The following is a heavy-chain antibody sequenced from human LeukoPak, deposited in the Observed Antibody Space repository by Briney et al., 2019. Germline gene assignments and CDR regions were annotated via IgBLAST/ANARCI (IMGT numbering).Heavy chain of an antibody. V-gene: IGHV4-34*01. D-gene: IGHD3-22*01. CDR2: INHSGST. CDR3: ARVGGPYDYDSSGYYSSLYFDY. J-gene: IGHJ4*02. CDR1: GGSFSGYY. Sequence: SETLSLTCAVYGGSFSGYYWSRIRQPPGKGLEWIGEINHSGSTNYNPSLKSRVTISVDTSKNQFSLKLSSVTAADTAVYYCARVGGPYDYDSSGYYSSLYFDYWGQGTLVTVSS.